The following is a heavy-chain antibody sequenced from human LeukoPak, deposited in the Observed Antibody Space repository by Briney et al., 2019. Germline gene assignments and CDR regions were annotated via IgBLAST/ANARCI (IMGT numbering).Heavy chain of an antibody. CDR2: INPNSGGT. V-gene: IGHV1-2*02. CDR1: GYTFTGYY. CDR3: GRGSSHDAFDI. Sequence: ASVKVSCKASGYTFTGYYMHWVRQAPGQGLEWVGWINPNSGGTNYAQKFQGRVTMTRDTSISTTYMERSRLRADDTAVYYCGRGSSHDAFDIWGQGTMVTVSS. J-gene: IGHJ3*02. D-gene: IGHD2-15*01.